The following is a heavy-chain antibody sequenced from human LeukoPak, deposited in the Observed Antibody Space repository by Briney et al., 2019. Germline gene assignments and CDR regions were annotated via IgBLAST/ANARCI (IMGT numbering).Heavy chain of an antibody. CDR1: GGSISSSSYY. CDR2: IYYSGST. CDR3: ASYCSSTSCLRRAFDI. J-gene: IGHJ3*02. D-gene: IGHD2-2*01. V-gene: IGHV4-39*01. Sequence: SETLSLTCTVSGGSISSSSYYWGWIRQPPGKGLEWIGSIYYSGSTYYNPSLKSRVTISVDTSKNQFSPKLSSVTAADTAVYYCASYCSSTSCLRRAFDIWGQGTMVTVSS.